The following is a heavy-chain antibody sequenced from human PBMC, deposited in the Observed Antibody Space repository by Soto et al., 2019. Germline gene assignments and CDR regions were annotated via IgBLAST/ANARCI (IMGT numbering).Heavy chain of an antibody. V-gene: IGHV4-61*08. CDR1: GDSVSSGAYY. Sequence: QVKLQESGPGLVKPSETLSLTCTVSGDSVSSGAYYWSWVRQPPGKGLEWIGYIYYNAITNYNPSLNSRVTIFVDPSKSEISLTLNSVTAADTAVYYCARANIAAAGTIFDPWGQGVLVTVSA. J-gene: IGHJ5*02. D-gene: IGHD6-13*01. CDR3: ARANIAAAGTIFDP. CDR2: IYYNAIT.